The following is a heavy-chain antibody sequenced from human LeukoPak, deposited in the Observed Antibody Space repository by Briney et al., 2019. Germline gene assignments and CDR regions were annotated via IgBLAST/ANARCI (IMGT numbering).Heavy chain of an antibody. CDR1: GFTFSSYG. J-gene: IGHJ6*02. Sequence: GGSLRLSCAASGFTFSSYGMHWVRQAPGKGLEWVAVIWYDGSNKYYADSVKGRFTISRDNSKNTLYLQMNSLRAEDTAVYYCARDYCGTTSGCYYYYGMDVWGQGTTFTVSS. CDR3: ARDYCGTTSGCYYYYGMDV. V-gene: IGHV3-33*01. CDR2: IWYDGSNK. D-gene: IGHD1-1*01.